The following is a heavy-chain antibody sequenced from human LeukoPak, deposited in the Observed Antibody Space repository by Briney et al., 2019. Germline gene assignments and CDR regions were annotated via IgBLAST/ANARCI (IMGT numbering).Heavy chain of an antibody. J-gene: IGHJ4*02. CDR3: AKDCRFSDPKSGLASDH. Sequence: GGSLRLSCAASGFTFSSYAMHWVRQAPGKGLEWVAVISYDGSNKYYADSVKGRFTISRDNSKNTLYLQMNSLRSDDTAVYYCAKDCRFSDPKSGLASDHWGQGTLVTVSS. CDR1: GFTFSSYA. CDR2: ISYDGSNK. V-gene: IGHV3-30*04. D-gene: IGHD6-25*01.